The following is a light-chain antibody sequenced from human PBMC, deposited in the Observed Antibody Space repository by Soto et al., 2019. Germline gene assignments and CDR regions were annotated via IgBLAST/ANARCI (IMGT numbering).Light chain of an antibody. CDR3: SSYTTSSTRV. CDR1: SSDVGAYNL. Sequence: QSALTQPASVSGSPEQSITISCTGTSSDVGAYNLVSWYQQHPGKAPRLIIYEGTKRPSGVSNRFSGSKSGNTASLTISGLQAEDEADYYCSSYTTSSTRVFGPGTKVTVL. J-gene: IGLJ1*01. V-gene: IGLV2-14*02. CDR2: EGT.